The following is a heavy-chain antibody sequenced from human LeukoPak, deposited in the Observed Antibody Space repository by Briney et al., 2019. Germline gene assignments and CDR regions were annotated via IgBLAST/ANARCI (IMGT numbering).Heavy chain of an antibody. Sequence: ASVKVSCKASGYTFNGYYKHWVRQAPGQGLEWMGWINPNSGGTNYAQKFQGRVTMTRDMSTSTVYMELSSLRSEDTAVYYCARGRNYYDSSDYYEGDGFDIWGQGTVVTVSS. CDR3: ARGRNYYDSSDYYEGDGFDI. CDR1: GYTFNGYY. J-gene: IGHJ3*02. V-gene: IGHV1-2*02. CDR2: INPNSGGT. D-gene: IGHD3-22*01.